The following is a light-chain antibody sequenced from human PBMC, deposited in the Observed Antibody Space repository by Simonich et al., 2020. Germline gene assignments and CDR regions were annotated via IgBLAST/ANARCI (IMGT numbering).Light chain of an antibody. V-gene: IGLV2-14*02. J-gene: IGLJ2*01. CDR1: SSDVGSYNL. CDR3: SSYTSSSTLV. Sequence: QSSLTQPRSVSGSPGQSFPISCTGTSSDVGSYNLVSWYQQHPGKAPKLMIYEGSKRSSGVSNRFSGSKSGNTASLTISGLQAEDEADYYCSSYTSSSTLVFGGGTKLTVL. CDR2: EGS.